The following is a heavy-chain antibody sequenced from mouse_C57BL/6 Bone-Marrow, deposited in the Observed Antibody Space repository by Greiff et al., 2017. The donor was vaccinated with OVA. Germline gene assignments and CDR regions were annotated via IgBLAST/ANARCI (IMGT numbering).Heavy chain of an antibody. Sequence: EVMLVESGGGLVQPGGSLKLSCAASGFTFSDYYMYWVRQTPEKRLEWVAYISNGGGSTYYPDTVKGRFTISRDNAKNTLYLQMSRLKSEDTAMYYCARQTYYDYGWFAYWGQGTLVTVSA. CDR3: ARQTYYDYGWFAY. CDR2: ISNGGGST. J-gene: IGHJ3*01. V-gene: IGHV5-12*01. CDR1: GFTFSDYY. D-gene: IGHD2-4*01.